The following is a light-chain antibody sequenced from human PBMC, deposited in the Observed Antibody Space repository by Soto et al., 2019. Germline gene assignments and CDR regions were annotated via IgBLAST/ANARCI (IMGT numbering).Light chain of an antibody. J-gene: IGKJ1*01. CDR2: GAS. V-gene: IGKV3-20*01. CDR3: QQYDSSPRT. CDR1: QSISSSY. Sequence: EIVLTQSPGTLSLSPWERATLSCRASQSISSSYLAWYQQKPGQAPRLLIYGASSRATGIPDRFSGSGSGTDFTLTINRLEPEDFAVYYCQQYDSSPRTFGQGTKVDI.